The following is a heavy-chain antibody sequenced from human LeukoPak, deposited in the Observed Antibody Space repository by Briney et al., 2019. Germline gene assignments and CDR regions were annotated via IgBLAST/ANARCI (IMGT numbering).Heavy chain of an antibody. D-gene: IGHD3-3*01. CDR3: ATGTVRFLEWLFECAY. CDR2: INPNSGGT. V-gene: IGHV1-2*02. CDR1: GYTFTGYY. Sequence: ASVKVSCKASGYTFTGYYMHWVRQAPGQGLEWMGWINPNSGGTNYAQKFQGRVTMTRDTSISTAYMELSRLRSDDTAVYYCATGTVRFLEWLFECAYWGQGTLVTVSS. J-gene: IGHJ4*02.